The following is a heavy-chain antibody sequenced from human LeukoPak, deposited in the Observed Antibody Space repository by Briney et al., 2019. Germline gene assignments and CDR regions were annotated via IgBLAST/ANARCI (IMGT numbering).Heavy chain of an antibody. CDR2: ISSGSSTI. CDR3: ARVRAAYCGGDCYSGAFDI. D-gene: IGHD2-21*02. V-gene: IGHV3-48*01. J-gene: IGHJ3*02. CDR1: GFTFSSSA. Sequence: PGGSLRLSCAASGFTFSSSAMNWFRQAPGKGLEWVSYISSGSSTIYNADSVKGRFTISRDNSKNTLYLQMNSLRAEDTAVYYCARVRAAYCGGDCYSGAFDIWGQGTMVTVSS.